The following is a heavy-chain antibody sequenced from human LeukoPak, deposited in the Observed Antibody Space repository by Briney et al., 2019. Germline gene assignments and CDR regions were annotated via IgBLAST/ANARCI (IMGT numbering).Heavy chain of an antibody. CDR2: MNPNSGNT. V-gene: IGHV1-8*03. CDR1: GYTFTSYD. Sequence: EASVKVSCKASGYTFTSYDINWVRQATGQGLEWMGWMNPNSGNTGYAQKFQGRVTITRNTSISTAYMELSSLRSEDTAVYYCAGGRGGHIAAAKINWFDPWGQGTLVTVSS. J-gene: IGHJ5*02. CDR3: AGGRGGHIAAAKINWFDP. D-gene: IGHD6-13*01.